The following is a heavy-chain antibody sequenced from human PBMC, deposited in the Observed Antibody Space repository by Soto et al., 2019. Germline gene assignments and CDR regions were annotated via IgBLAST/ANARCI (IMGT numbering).Heavy chain of an antibody. V-gene: IGHV3-7*03. CDR2: IKQDGSEK. D-gene: IGHD2-2*02. Sequence: PGGSLRLSCAASGFTLSSYMMNWVRQAPGKGLEWVANIKQDGSEKYYVDSVKGRFTISRDNAKNSLYLQMNSLRAEDTAVYYCARDSVVPAAILPYYYYYGMDVWGQGTTVTVSS. CDR1: GFTLSSYM. J-gene: IGHJ6*02. CDR3: ARDSVVPAAILPYYYYYGMDV.